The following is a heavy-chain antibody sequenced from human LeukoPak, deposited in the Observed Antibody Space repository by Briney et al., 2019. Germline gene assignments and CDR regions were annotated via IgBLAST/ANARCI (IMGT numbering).Heavy chain of an antibody. V-gene: IGHV4-31*03. D-gene: IGHD6-13*01. Sequence: SQTLSLTCTVSGGSISSGGYYWSWIRQHPGKGLEWIGYIYYSGSTYYNPSLKSRVTISVDTSKNQVSLKLSSVTAADTAVYYCARRSAGIAGGPGFDPWGQGTLVTVSS. CDR3: ARRSAGIAGGPGFDP. CDR2: IYYSGST. J-gene: IGHJ5*02. CDR1: GGSISSGGYY.